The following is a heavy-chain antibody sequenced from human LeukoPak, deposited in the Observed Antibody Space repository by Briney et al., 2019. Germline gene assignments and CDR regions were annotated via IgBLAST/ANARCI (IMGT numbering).Heavy chain of an antibody. V-gene: IGHV4-39*07. CDR2: IYYSGST. CDR3: ARRDIAARPFDY. Sequence: PSETLSLTCTVSGGSISNSSYYWGWIRQPPGKGLEWIGSIYYSGSTYYNPSLKSRVTISVDTSKNQFSLKLSSVTAADTAVYYCARRDIAARPFDYWGQGTLVTVSS. CDR1: GGSISNSSYY. J-gene: IGHJ4*02. D-gene: IGHD6-6*01.